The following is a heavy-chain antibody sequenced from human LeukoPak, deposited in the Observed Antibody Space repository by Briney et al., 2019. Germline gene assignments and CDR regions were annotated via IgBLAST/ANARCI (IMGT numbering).Heavy chain of an antibody. V-gene: IGHV3-21*01. J-gene: IGHJ4*02. CDR3: AVPSDYDILTGYYTGSLDY. CDR2: ISSSSSHI. Sequence: PGGSLRLSCAASGFTFSSYSMNWVRQAPGKGLEWVSSISSSSSHIYYADSVKGRFTISRDNAKNSLYLQMNSLRAEDTAVYYCAVPSDYDILTGYYTGSLDYWGQGTLVTVSS. CDR1: GFTFSSYS. D-gene: IGHD3-9*01.